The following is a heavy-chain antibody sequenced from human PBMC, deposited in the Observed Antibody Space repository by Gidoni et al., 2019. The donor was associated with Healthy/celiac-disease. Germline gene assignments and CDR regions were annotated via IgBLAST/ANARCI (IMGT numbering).Heavy chain of an antibody. CDR1: GFTFDDYG. Sequence: EVQLVESGGGVVRPGGSLSLSCAASGFTFDDYGLSWVRQAPGKGLEWVSGINWNGGSTGYADSVKGRFTISRDNAKNSLYLQMNSLRAEDTALYYCARKTIYDYIWGSSNAFDIWGQGTMVTVSS. CDR2: INWNGGST. D-gene: IGHD3-16*01. CDR3: ARKTIYDYIWGSSNAFDI. J-gene: IGHJ3*02. V-gene: IGHV3-20*04.